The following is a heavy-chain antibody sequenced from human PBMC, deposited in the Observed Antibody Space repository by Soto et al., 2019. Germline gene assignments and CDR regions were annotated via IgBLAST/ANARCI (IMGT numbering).Heavy chain of an antibody. D-gene: IGHD3-22*01. Sequence: ASVKVSCKASGYTFTSYGISWVRQAPGQGLEWMGWISAYNGNTNYAQKLQSRVTMTTDTSTSTAYMELRSLRSDDTAVYYCARDLYYYDSSGYPDFDYWGQGTLVTVSS. CDR3: ARDLYYYDSSGYPDFDY. CDR1: GYTFTSYG. J-gene: IGHJ4*02. V-gene: IGHV1-18*01. CDR2: ISAYNGNT.